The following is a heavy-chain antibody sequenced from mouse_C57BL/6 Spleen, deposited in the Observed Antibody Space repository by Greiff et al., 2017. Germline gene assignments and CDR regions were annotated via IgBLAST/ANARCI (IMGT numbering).Heavy chain of an antibody. CDR3: ARDYYGSSYVRYYAIDY. D-gene: IGHD1-1*01. J-gene: IGHJ4*01. V-gene: IGHV1-64*01. Sequence: VQLQQPGAELVKPGASVKLSCKASGYTFTSYWMHWVKQRPGQGLEWIGMIHPNSGSTNYNEKFKSKATLTVDKSSSTAYMQLSSLTSEDSAVYYGARDYYGSSYVRYYAIDYWGQGTSVTVSS. CDR1: GYTFTSYW. CDR2: IHPNSGST.